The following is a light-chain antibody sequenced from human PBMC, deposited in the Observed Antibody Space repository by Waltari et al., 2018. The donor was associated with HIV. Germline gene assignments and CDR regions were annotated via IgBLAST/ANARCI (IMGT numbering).Light chain of an antibody. CDR3: SSYTSSTPYV. Sequence: QSALTQPASVSGSPGQSLTISCTGTSSTVGGYDYVFWYQLYPCKAPKLMFSVVINRPAGVSNRFSGFKSGNTASLTISGLQAEDEADYYCSSYTSSTPYVFGTGTKVTVL. CDR2: VVI. J-gene: IGLJ1*01. CDR1: SSTVGGYDY. V-gene: IGLV2-14*01.